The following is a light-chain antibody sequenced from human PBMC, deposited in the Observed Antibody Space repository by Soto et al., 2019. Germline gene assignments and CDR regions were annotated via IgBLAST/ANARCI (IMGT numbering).Light chain of an antibody. CDR2: AAS. V-gene: IGKV1-39*01. J-gene: IGKJ1*01. CDR3: QQSYSTTWT. CDR1: QGISTY. Sequence: DIQMTQSPSSLSGSVGDRVTITFVASQGISTYLNWYQQRPGKAPKLLIYAASSLQSGVPSRFSGSGSETHFTLTISSLQPEDFATYSCQQSYSTTWTFGQGTKVDIK.